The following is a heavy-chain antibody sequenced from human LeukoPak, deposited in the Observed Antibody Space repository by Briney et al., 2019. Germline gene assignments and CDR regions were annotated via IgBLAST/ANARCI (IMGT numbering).Heavy chain of an antibody. J-gene: IGHJ4*02. CDR3: ARESLNFGVVEPFDY. CDR1: GYTFTSYG. V-gene: IGHV1-18*01. D-gene: IGHD3-3*01. Sequence: ASVKVSCKASGYTFTSYGISWVRQAPGQGLEWMGWISAYNGNTNNAQKLQGRVTMTTDTSTSTAYMELRSLRSDDTAVYYCARESLNFGVVEPFDYWGQGTLVTVSS. CDR2: ISAYNGNT.